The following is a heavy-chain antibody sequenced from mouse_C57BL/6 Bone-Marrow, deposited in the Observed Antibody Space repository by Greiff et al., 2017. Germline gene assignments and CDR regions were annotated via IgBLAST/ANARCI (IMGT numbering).Heavy chain of an antibody. Sequence: VQLKESGGDLVKPGGSLKLSCAASGFTFSSYGMSWVRQTPDKRLEWVATISSGGSYTYYPDSVKGRFTISRDNAKNTLYLQMSSLKSEDTAMYYCARGGPYFDYWGQGTTLTVSS. CDR2: ISSGGSYT. CDR3: ARGGPYFDY. V-gene: IGHV5-6*01. J-gene: IGHJ2*01. CDR1: GFTFSSYG.